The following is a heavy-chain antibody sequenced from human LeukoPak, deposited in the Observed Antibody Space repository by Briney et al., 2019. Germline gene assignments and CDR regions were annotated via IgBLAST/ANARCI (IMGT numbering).Heavy chain of an antibody. J-gene: IGHJ4*02. CDR2: INPSSGGT. V-gene: IGHV1-46*01. D-gene: IGHD5-12*01. CDR1: GYTFTRHY. Sequence: ASVKVSCKASGYTFTRHYMNWVRQAPGQGLEWMGKINPSSGGTGYAQKFQGRVTMTRDTSTSTVYMELTSLRSEDTAVYYCARGRYSVAPDYWGQGTLVTVSS. CDR3: ARGRYSVAPDY.